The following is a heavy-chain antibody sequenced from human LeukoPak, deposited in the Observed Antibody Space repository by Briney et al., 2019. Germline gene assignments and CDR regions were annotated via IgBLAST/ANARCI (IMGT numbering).Heavy chain of an antibody. CDR3: ARASGTTLPWFDP. J-gene: IGHJ5*02. V-gene: IGHV4-34*01. Sequence: SETLSLTCAVYGGSFSGYYWSWIRQPPGKGLEWIGEINHSGSTNYNPSLKSRVTISVDTSKNQFSLKLSSVTAADTAVYYCARASGTTLPWFDPWGRGTLVTVSS. CDR2: INHSGST. CDR1: GGSFSGYY. D-gene: IGHD1-7*01.